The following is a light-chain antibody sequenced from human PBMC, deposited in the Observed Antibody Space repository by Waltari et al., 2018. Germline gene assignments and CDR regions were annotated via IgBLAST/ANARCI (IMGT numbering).Light chain of an antibody. V-gene: IGLV1-44*01. J-gene: IGLJ1*01. CDR1: SSNIGGNP. Sequence: QSVLTQPPSASGTPGQRVTMSCSGSSSNIGGNPVNWYQQFPGRAPKLLIYSNNQRPSGVPYRVSGSKSGTSASLAISGLQSEDEADFYCAAWDDSLDGYVFGTGTKVTVL. CDR2: SNN. CDR3: AAWDDSLDGYV.